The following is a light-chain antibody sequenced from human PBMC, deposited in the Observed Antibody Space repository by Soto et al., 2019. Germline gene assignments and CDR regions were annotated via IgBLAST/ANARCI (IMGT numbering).Light chain of an antibody. J-gene: IGKJ5*01. Sequence: EIVLTQSPATLSLSPGERATLSCRTSQSVSSYFAWYQQKPGRAPRLLIYDASNRATGIPARFIGSGSGTDFTLTISSLEPEDFAVYYCQQRSNWPFTFGQGTRLEFK. CDR3: QQRSNWPFT. CDR1: QSVSSY. CDR2: DAS. V-gene: IGKV3-11*01.